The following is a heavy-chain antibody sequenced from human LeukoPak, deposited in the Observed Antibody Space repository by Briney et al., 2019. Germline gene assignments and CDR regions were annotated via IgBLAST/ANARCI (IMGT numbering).Heavy chain of an antibody. D-gene: IGHD3-22*01. J-gene: IGHJ3*02. CDR2: ISGSGGST. CDR3: AKEYYDSSGYGAFDI. Sequence: GGSLRLSCVASGFTFGTYGMSWVRQAPGKGLEWVSAISGSGGSTYYADSVKGRFTISRDNSKNTLYLQMNSLRAEDTAVYYCAKEYYDSSGYGAFDIWGQGTMVTVSS. CDR1: GFTFGTYG. V-gene: IGHV3-23*01.